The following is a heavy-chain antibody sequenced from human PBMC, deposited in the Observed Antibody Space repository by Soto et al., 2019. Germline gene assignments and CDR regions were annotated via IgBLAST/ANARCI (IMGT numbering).Heavy chain of an antibody. J-gene: IGHJ4*02. CDR2: IYYDGGT. Sequence: SETLSLTCTVSGGSISSSSYYWGWIRQPPGKGLEWIGSIYYDGGTYYNPSLKSRLTISVDTSKNQLSLELNSVTAADTAVYYCARYGYDYVWGSYRPDPYYFDYWGQGTLVTVSS. CDR3: ARYGYDYVWGSYRPDPYYFDY. V-gene: IGHV4-39*07. D-gene: IGHD3-16*01. CDR1: GGSISSSSYY.